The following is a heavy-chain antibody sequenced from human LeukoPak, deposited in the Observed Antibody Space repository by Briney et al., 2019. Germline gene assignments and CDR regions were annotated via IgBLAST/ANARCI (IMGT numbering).Heavy chain of an antibody. CDR1: GDSVSSNSAA. V-gene: IGHV6-1*01. CDR2: TSYRSKWYN. CDR3: EGWQHATAFLDY. J-gene: IGHJ4*02. Sequence: SQTLSLTCAISGDSVSSNSAAWNWIRQSPSRGLEWLGRTSYRSKWYNNYAVSVKSRITINPDTSKNQFSLQLKSATPEDTAVYYCEGWQHATAFLDYGGKGPLVTVSS. D-gene: IGHD2-21*02.